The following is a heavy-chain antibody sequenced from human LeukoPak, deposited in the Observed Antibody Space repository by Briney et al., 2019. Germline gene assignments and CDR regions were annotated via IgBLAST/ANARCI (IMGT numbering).Heavy chain of an antibody. J-gene: IGHJ5*02. CDR1: GGSISSGGYY. CDR2: IYTSGST. CDR3: ARSRGYSGPSRFDP. V-gene: IGHV4-61*02. Sequence: SETLSLTCTVSGGSISSGGYYWSWIRQPPGKGLEWIGRIYTSGSTNYNPSLKSRVTISVDTSKNQFSLKLSSVTAADTAVYYCARSRGYSGPSRFDPWGQGTLVTVSS. D-gene: IGHD5-12*01.